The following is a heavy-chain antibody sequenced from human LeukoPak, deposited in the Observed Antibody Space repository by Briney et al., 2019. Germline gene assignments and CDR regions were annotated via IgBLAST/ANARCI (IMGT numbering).Heavy chain of an antibody. J-gene: IGHJ4*02. CDR2: ISSSGST. CDR1: GGSISSYY. Sequence: PSETLSLTCTVSGGSISSYYWSWIRQPAGKRLEWIGRISSSGSTNYNPSLKSRVTMSVDSSKNQFSLKLSSVTAADTAVYYCARDRPQGGYSYGYPDYWGQGTLVTVSS. CDR3: ARDRPQGGYSYGYPDY. V-gene: IGHV4-4*07. D-gene: IGHD5-18*01.